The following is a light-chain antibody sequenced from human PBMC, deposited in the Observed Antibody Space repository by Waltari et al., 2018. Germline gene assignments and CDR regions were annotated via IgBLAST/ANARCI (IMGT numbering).Light chain of an antibody. V-gene: IGKV3-20*01. CDR3: QQYGTSPPWT. Sequence: EIVLTQSPGTLSLSPGERATLSCRTSQSVASYYIAWYQQKPGQAPRLLIYGASSRTTGIPDRFSGGGSGTDFTLTITRLEPEDCAVYYCQQYGTSPPWTFGQGTKVEVK. J-gene: IGKJ1*01. CDR1: QSVASYY. CDR2: GAS.